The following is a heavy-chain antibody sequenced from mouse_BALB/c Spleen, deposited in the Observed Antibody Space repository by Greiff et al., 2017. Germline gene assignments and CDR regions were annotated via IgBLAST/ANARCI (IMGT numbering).Heavy chain of an antibody. CDR1: GYTFTSYW. CDR2: INPSTGYT. Sequence: VQLQQSGAELAKPGASVKMSCKASGYTFTSYWMHWVKQRPGQGLEWIGYINPSTGYTEYNQKFKDKATLTADKSSSTAYMQLSSLTSEDSAVYYCARLSKSYAMDYWGQGTSVTVSS. J-gene: IGHJ4*01. V-gene: IGHV1-7*01. CDR3: ARLSKSYAMDY.